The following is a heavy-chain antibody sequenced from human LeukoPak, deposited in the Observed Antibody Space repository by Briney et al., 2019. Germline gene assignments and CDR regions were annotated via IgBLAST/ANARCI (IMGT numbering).Heavy chain of an antibody. CDR2: INHSGST. CDR1: GGSFSGYY. V-gene: IGHV4-34*01. Sequence: SETLSLTCAVYGGSFSGYYWSWIRQPPGKGLGWIGEINHSGSTNYNPSLKSRVTISVDTSKNQFSLKLSSVTAADTAVYYCARVRRYAGYFDLWGRGTLVTVSS. CDR3: ARVRRYAGYFDL. J-gene: IGHJ2*01. D-gene: IGHD2-2*01.